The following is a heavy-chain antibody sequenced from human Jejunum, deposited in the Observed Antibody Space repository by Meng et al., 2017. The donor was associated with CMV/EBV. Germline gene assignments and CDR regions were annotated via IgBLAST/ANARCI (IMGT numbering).Heavy chain of an antibody. D-gene: IGHD3-3*01. V-gene: IGHV3-74*01. CDR3: ARAGGIYDSPDV. Sequence: AASGFTLSNYWMHWVRQAPGKGLEWLSRINHEGDSKSYADSVKGRLTISRDNAKNTLYLQMNSLRAEDMAVYYCARAGGIYDSPDVWGQGTTVTVSS. J-gene: IGHJ6*02. CDR1: GFTLSNYW. CDR2: INHEGDSK.